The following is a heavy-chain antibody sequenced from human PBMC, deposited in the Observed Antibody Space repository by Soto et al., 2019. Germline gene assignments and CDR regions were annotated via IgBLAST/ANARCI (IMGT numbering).Heavy chain of an antibody. CDR3: ARPPGGGGY. CDR1: GFTVSNNY. CDR2: IYSGGYT. V-gene: IGHV3-53*01. J-gene: IGHJ4*02. D-gene: IGHD3-10*01. Sequence: EVQLVESGGGLIQPGGSLRLSCAVSGFTVSNNYMSWVRQAPGKGLEGVSVIYSGGYTAYGDSVKGRFTISRDNSKNTLFLQKKGLRADVPAVFYWARPPGGGGYWGQGTLVTVSS.